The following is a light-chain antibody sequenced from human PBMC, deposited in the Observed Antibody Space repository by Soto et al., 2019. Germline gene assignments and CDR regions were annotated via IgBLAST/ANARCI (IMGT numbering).Light chain of an antibody. CDR1: RSDVGSYNL. Sequence: QSALTQPASVSGSPGQSITISCTGTRSDVGSYNLVSWYQQHPGKAPKLMIYEGSKRPAGVSNRFSGSKSGKTASLTISGLQSEDEADYYCCSYAGSRVFGGGTKVTVL. CDR2: EGS. J-gene: IGLJ3*02. V-gene: IGLV2-23*01. CDR3: CSYAGSRV.